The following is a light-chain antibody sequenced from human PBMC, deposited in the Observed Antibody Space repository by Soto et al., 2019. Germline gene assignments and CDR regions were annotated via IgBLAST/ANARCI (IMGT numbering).Light chain of an antibody. Sequence: QSALTQPPSASGTPGQRVTISCSGSRSNIGSNPVYWFQQFQGSAPKLLIYSKEQRPSGVPDRFSASKSGTSASLAISGLRSEDEADYYCAAWDDSLSGVVFGGGTKLTVL. CDR2: SKE. CDR3: AAWDDSLSGVV. CDR1: RSNIGSNP. V-gene: IGLV1-47*01. J-gene: IGLJ3*02.